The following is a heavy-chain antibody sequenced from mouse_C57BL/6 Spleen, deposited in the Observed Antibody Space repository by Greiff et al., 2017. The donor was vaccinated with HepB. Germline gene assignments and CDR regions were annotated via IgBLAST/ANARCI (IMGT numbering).Heavy chain of an antibody. V-gene: IGHV1-18*01. D-gene: IGHD2-3*01. CDR1: GYTFTDYN. CDR2: INPNNGGT. Sequence: VQLQQSGPELVKPGASVKIPCKASGYTFTDYNMDWVKQSHGKSLEWIGDINPNNGGTIYNQKFKGKATLTVDKSSSTAYMERRSLTSEDTAVYYCARRGGRWLLPYVDYWGQGTTLTVSS. CDR3: ARRGGRWLLPYVDY. J-gene: IGHJ2*01.